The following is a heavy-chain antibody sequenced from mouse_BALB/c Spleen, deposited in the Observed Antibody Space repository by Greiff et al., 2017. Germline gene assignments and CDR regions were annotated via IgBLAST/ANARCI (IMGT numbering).Heavy chain of an antibody. CDR3: TRYGNYYWYFDV. CDR1: GYTFTSYY. D-gene: IGHD2-1*01. Sequence: VQLQQPGAELVKPGASVKLSCKASGYTFTSYYMYWVKQRPGQGLEWIGGINPSNGGTNFNEKFKSKATLTVDKSSSTAYMQLSSLTSEDSAVYYCTRYGNYYWYFDVWGAGTTVTVAS. CDR2: INPSNGGT. J-gene: IGHJ1*01. V-gene: IGHV1S81*02.